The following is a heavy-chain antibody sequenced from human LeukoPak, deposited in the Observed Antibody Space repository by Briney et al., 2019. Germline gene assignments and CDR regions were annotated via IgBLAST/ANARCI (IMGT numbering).Heavy chain of an antibody. D-gene: IGHD3-10*02. V-gene: IGHV4-39*01. CDR1: GGSITSSSSY. CDR3: ARRILMFRAPYFAH. Sequence: SETLSLTCTVSGGSITSSSSYWGWIRQPPGKGLEWIANIHYSGGTFYNPSLKSRVTAYVDTSKNQFFLRLSSVTAADTAVYYCARRILMFRAPYFAHCGQVTLVTVSS. J-gene: IGHJ4*02. CDR2: IHYSGGT.